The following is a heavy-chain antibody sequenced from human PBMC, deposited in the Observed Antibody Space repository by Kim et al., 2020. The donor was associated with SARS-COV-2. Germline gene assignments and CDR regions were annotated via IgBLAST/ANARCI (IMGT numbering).Heavy chain of an antibody. Sequence: YAVSVKSRITINPDTSKNQFSLQLNSVTPEDTAVYYCARVGPVRHSYGMDVWGQGTTVTVSS. CDR3: ARVGPVRHSYGMDV. V-gene: IGHV6-1*01. J-gene: IGHJ6*02. D-gene: IGHD6-25*01.